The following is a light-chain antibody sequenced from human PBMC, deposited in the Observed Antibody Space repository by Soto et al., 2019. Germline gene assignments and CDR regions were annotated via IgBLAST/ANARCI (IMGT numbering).Light chain of an antibody. Sequence: QSVLTQPASVSGSPGQSITISCTGTSSDVGGYNYVSWYQQHPGKAPKLMIYEVSNRPSGVSNRFSGSKSGYTASLTISGLQAEDEADYYCSSYTSSSTRVFGGGTKVTVL. V-gene: IGLV2-14*01. J-gene: IGLJ3*02. CDR1: SSDVGGYNY. CDR2: EVS. CDR3: SSYTSSSTRV.